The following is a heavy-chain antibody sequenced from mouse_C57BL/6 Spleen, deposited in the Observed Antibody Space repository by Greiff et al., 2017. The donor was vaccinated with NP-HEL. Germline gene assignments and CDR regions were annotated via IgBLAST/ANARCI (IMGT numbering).Heavy chain of an antibody. CDR1: GYTFTDYY. V-gene: IGHV1-26*01. J-gene: IGHJ4*01. D-gene: IGHD2-2*01. CDR2: INPNNGGT. CDR3: ARAEVTTGYYAMDY. Sequence: EVQLQQSGPELVKPGASVKISCKASGYTFTDYYMNWVKQSHGKSLEWIGDINPNNGGTSYNQKFKGKATLTVDKSSSTAYMELRSLTSEDSAVYYCARAEVTTGYYAMDYWGQGTSVTVSS.